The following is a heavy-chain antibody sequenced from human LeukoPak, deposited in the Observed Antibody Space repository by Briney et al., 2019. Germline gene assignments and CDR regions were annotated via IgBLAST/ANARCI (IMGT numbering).Heavy chain of an antibody. Sequence: QPGGSLRLPCGASGFPFSNYDMHWVRQAPGKGLDWVSAIDTVGNTYYSGSVEGRFTISRENAQNSLFLQMNSLRDGDTALYYCIRIRTREHQYGMDVWGQGTTVTVSS. J-gene: IGHJ6*02. CDR2: IDTVGNT. CDR1: GFPFSNYD. CDR3: IRIRTREHQYGMDV. V-gene: IGHV3-13*01. D-gene: IGHD1-26*01.